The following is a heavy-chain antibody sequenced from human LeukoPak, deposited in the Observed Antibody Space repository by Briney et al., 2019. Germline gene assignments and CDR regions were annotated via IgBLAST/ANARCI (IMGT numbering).Heavy chain of an antibody. Sequence: GGSLRLSCAASGFTFSSYAMSWVRQAPGKGLEWVSAISGSGGSTYYADSVKGRFTISRDNSKNTVYLQMNSLRPEDTAVYYCAKNDISGYYADFWGQGTLVNVSS. CDR1: GFTFSSYA. CDR3: AKNDISGYYADF. D-gene: IGHD3-22*01. CDR2: ISGSGGST. J-gene: IGHJ4*02. V-gene: IGHV3-23*01.